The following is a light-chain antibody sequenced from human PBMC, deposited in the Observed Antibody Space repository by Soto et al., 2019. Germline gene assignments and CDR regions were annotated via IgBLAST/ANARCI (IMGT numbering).Light chain of an antibody. V-gene: IGLV2-8*01. Sequence: QSALTQPPSASGSPGQSVTISCTGNSNDVGHSNFISWYQQHPGKGPKLIIYDVSKRPSGVPDRFSGSKSGNTASLSVSGLQDEDEADYFCNAQADNGKHVFGSGTKLTVL. J-gene: IGLJ1*01. CDR2: DVS. CDR1: SNDVGHSNF. CDR3: NAQADNGKHV.